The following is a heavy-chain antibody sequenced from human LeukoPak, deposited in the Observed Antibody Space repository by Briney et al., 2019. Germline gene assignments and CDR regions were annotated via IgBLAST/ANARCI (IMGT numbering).Heavy chain of an antibody. Sequence: PSETLSLTCTVSGGSISNYYWSWIRQPPGKGLEWIGNVYYSGSTNYNPSLKSRVTISVDTSKNQFSLKLSSVTAADTAVYYGARRRQLDVNDAFDIWGQGTMVTVSS. D-gene: IGHD6-13*01. CDR2: VYYSGST. CDR3: ARRRQLDVNDAFDI. J-gene: IGHJ3*02. V-gene: IGHV4-59*08. CDR1: GGSISNYY.